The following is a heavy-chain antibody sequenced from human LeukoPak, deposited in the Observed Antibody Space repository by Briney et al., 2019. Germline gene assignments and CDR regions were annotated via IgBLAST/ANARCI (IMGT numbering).Heavy chain of an antibody. D-gene: IGHD1-26*01. Sequence: SETLSLTCTVPGGSISSYYWSWIRQPPGKGLEWIGYIYYSGSTNYNPSLKSRVTISVDTSKNQFSLKLSSVTAADTAVYYCARNIVGATTWFSEADAFDIWGQGTMVTVSS. CDR2: IYYSGST. J-gene: IGHJ3*02. CDR1: GGSISSYY. V-gene: IGHV4-59*01. CDR3: ARNIVGATTWFSEADAFDI.